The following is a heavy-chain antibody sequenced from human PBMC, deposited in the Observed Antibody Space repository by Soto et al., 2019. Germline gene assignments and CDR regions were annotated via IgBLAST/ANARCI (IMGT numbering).Heavy chain of an antibody. CDR1: GFTFTSSA. J-gene: IGHJ6*03. Sequence: ASVKVSCKASGFTFTSSAMQWVRQARGQRLEWIGWIVVGSGNTNYAQKFQERVTITRDMSTSTAYMELSSLRSEETAVYYCAAASNPLYYYYMDVWGKGTTVTVSS. V-gene: IGHV1-58*02. CDR3: AAASNPLYYYYMDV. CDR2: IVVGSGNT. D-gene: IGHD4-4*01.